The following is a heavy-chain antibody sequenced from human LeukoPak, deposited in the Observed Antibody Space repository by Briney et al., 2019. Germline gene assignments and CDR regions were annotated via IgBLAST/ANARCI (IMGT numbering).Heavy chain of an antibody. J-gene: IGHJ4*02. CDR3: ARYDYGRSGFDY. CDR2: IHSGGTT. V-gene: IGHV3-66*01. D-gene: IGHD5-12*01. Sequence: GGSLRLSCAASGFTVSTNYMTWVRQAPGKGLEWVSVIHSGGTTYYADSVKGRFSISRDNSKNTLYLQMNSLRAEDTAVYYCARYDYGRSGFDYWGQGTLVTVSS. CDR1: GFTVSTNY.